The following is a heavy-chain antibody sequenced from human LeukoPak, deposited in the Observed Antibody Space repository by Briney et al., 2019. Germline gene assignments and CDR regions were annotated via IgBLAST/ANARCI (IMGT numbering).Heavy chain of an antibody. CDR3: ARAGRKYGSGSYFMGY. V-gene: IGHV1-8*03. Sequence: ASVKVSCKASGYTFTSYDINWVRQATGQGLEWMGWMNPNSGNTGYAQKFQGRVTITRNTSISTAYMELSSLRSEDTAVYYCARAGRKYGSGSYFMGYWGQGTLVTVSS. CDR1: GYTFTSYD. CDR2: MNPNSGNT. J-gene: IGHJ4*02. D-gene: IGHD3-10*01.